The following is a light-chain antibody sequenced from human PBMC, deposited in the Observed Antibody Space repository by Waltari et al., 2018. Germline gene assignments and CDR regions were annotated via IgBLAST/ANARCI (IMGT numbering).Light chain of an antibody. CDR1: SSDVGKYNL. J-gene: IGLJ2*01. CDR2: DVD. CDR3: CSYAGLSETMI. V-gene: IGLV2-23*02. Sequence: QSALAQPASVSGSPGQSITISCTGTSSDVGKYNLVSWYQKHPETAPKLIIYDVDRRPSRVSDRFSGCKSGNTASLTISALRSEDEADYYCCSYAGLSETMIFGGGTKLTVL.